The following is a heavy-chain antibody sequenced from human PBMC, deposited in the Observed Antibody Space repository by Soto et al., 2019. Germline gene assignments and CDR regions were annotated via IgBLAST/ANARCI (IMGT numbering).Heavy chain of an antibody. J-gene: IGHJ3*02. CDR2: ISAYNGNT. V-gene: IGHV1-18*01. CDR1: GYTFTSYG. CDR3: AREIYYSARIAARPRRAFDI. D-gene: IGHD6-6*01. Sequence: ASVKVSCKASGYTFTSYGISWVRQAPGQGLEWMGWISAYNGNTNYAQKLQGRVTMTTDTSTSTAYMELRSLRSDDTAVYYCAREIYYSARIAARPRRAFDIWGQGTMVTVSS.